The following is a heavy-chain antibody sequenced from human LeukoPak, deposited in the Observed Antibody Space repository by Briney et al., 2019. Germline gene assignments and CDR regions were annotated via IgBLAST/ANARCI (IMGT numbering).Heavy chain of an antibody. V-gene: IGHV3-7*01. CDR1: GFTFSSYW. CDR3: ARAVVVPAAILGFGYYYYGMDV. CDR2: IKQDGSEK. Sequence: GGSLRLSCAASGFTFSSYWMSWVRQAPGKGLEWVANIKQDGSEKYYVDSVKGRFTISRDNAKSSLYLQMNSLRAEDTAVYYCARAVVVPAAILGFGYYYYGMDVWGQGTTVTVSS. D-gene: IGHD2-2*02. J-gene: IGHJ6*02.